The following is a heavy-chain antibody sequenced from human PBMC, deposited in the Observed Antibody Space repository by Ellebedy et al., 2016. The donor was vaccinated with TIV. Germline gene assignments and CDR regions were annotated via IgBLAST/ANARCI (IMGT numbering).Heavy chain of an antibody. CDR2: IKQDGSEK. CDR1: GFTFSSYW. Sequence: GESLKISCAASGFTFSSYWMSWVRQAPGKGLEWVANIKQDGSEKYYVDSVKGRFTISRDNAKNSLYLEMYSLRAEDTAVYYCAREPHALDIWGQGTMVTVSS. V-gene: IGHV3-7*01. J-gene: IGHJ3*02. CDR3: AREPHALDI.